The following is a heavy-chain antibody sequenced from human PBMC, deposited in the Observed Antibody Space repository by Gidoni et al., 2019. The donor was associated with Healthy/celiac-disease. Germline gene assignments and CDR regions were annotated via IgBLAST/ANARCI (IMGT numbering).Heavy chain of an antibody. J-gene: IGHJ5*02. Sequence: EVQLVESGGGLVQPGGSLRLSCAASGVTFSSYSMNWLRQAPGKGLEWVSYISSSSSTIYYADSVKGRFTISRDNAKNSLYLQMNSRRDEDTAVYYCAREAYNYYDSSGYSDYNWFDPWGQGTLVTVSS. CDR3: AREAYNYYDSSGYSDYNWFDP. D-gene: IGHD3-22*01. CDR1: GVTFSSYS. V-gene: IGHV3-48*02. CDR2: ISSSSSTI.